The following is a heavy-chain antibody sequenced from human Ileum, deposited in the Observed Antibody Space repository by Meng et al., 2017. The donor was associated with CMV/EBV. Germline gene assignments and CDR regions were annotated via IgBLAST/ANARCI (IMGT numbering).Heavy chain of an antibody. CDR2: IRYDGNYQ. D-gene: IGHD3-3*01. J-gene: IGHJ6*02. CDR1: EFTFNSYG. CDR3: ARGPVAIYGVLYYYGMDV. V-gene: IGHV3-30*02. Sequence: GGSLRLSCAVSEFTFNSYGMHWVRQAPGKGLEWVAFIRYDGNYQYYADSVKGRFTISRDNSENTLYLQMNSLRGEDTAVYYCARGPVAIYGVLYYYGMDVWGQGTTVTVSS.